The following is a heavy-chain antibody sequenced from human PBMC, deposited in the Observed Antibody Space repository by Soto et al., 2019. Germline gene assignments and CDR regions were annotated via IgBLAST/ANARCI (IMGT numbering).Heavy chain of an antibody. CDR2: INPNSGGT. V-gene: IGHV1-2*04. Sequence: ASLKVSCKSSGYTFNGYYMHWVRQAPGQGLEWMGWINPNSGGTNYAQKFQGWVTMTRDTSISTAYMELSRLRSDDTAVYYCARGDGGGSGMDVWGQGTTVTVSS. J-gene: IGHJ6*02. CDR1: GYTFNGYY. CDR3: ARGDGGGSGMDV. D-gene: IGHD2-15*01.